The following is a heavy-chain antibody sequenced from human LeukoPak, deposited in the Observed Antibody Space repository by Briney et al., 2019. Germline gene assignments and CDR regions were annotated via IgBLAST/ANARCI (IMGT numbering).Heavy chain of an antibody. Sequence: ASVKVSCKASGYTFTSYYMHWVRQAPGQGLEWMGIINPSGGSTSYAQKFQGRVTMTRDTSTSTVYMELSSLRSEDTAVYYCARGGIVVVPAATSYLDYWGQGTLVTVSS. V-gene: IGHV1-46*01. CDR2: INPSGGST. CDR3: ARGGIVVVPAATSYLDY. D-gene: IGHD2-2*01. J-gene: IGHJ4*02. CDR1: GYTFTSYY.